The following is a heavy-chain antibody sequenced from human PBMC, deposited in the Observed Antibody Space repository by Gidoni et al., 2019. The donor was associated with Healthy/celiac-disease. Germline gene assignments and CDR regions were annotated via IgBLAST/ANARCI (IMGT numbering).Heavy chain of an antibody. V-gene: IGHV3-21*01. CDR3: ARGPHCSGGSCLGTNWFDP. CDR1: GFTLSSYS. Sequence: EVQLVESGGGLVKPGGSLRLSCAASGFTLSSYSMNWVRQAPGKGLEWVSSISISSSYIYYADSVKGRFTISRDNAKNSLYLQMNSLRAEDTAVYYCARGPHCSGGSCLGTNWFDPWGQGTLVTVSS. CDR2: ISISSSYI. D-gene: IGHD2-15*01. J-gene: IGHJ5*02.